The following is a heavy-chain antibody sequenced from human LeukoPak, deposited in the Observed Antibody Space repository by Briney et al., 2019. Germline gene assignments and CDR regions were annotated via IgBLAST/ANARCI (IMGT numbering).Heavy chain of an antibody. CDR3: AKLATSDTGETY. J-gene: IGHJ4*02. Sequence: ASVKVSCKASGYTFTINHIHWVRQAPGQGLEWMGVINPSGDSTTYVQNFQGRVTMTRDTSTSTVYMELRSLRSEDTAIYYCAKLATSDTGETYWGQGTLVTVSS. V-gene: IGHV1-46*01. CDR1: GYTFTINH. D-gene: IGHD3-16*01. CDR2: INPSGDST.